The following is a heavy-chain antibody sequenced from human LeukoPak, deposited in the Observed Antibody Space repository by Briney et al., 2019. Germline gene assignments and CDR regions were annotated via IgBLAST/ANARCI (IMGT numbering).Heavy chain of an antibody. CDR1: GGSFSGYY. V-gene: IGHV4-34*01. CDR2: INHSGST. J-gene: IGHJ6*03. CDR3: ARHPYYYYYMDV. Sequence: SETLSLTCAVYGGSFSGYYWSWIRQPPGKGLEWIGEINHSGSTNYNPSLKSRVTISVDTSKNQFSLKLSSVTAADTAVYYCARHPYYYYYMDVWGKGTTVTVSS.